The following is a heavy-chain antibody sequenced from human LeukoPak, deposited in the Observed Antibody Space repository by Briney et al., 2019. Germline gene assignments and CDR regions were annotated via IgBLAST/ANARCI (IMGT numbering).Heavy chain of an antibody. CDR2: INPNSGGT. CDR3: ARTVSSSFVRPNWFDP. Sequence: WASVKVPCKASGYTFSNYGISWVRQAPGQGLEWMGWINPNSGGTNYAQKFQGRVTMTRDTSISTAYMELSRLRSDDTAVYYCARTVSSSFVRPNWFDPWGQGTLVTVSS. J-gene: IGHJ5*02. V-gene: IGHV1-2*02. CDR1: GYTFSNYG. D-gene: IGHD6-13*01.